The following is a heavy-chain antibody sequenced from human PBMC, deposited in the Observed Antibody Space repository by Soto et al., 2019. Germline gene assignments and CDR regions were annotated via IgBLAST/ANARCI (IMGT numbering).Heavy chain of an antibody. V-gene: IGHV4-4*02. J-gene: IGHJ4*02. D-gene: IGHD6-6*01. Sequence: QVQLQESGPGLVNPSGTLSLTCAVSGGSINTNNWWSWVRQPPGKGLEWIGEIFHRGSTNYNPSFKSRVTISRDKSNDKFSLKLISVTAADTAVYYCARGALKAPATFDYWGQGTPVTVSS. CDR3: ARGALKAPATFDY. CDR2: IFHRGST. CDR1: GGSINTNNW.